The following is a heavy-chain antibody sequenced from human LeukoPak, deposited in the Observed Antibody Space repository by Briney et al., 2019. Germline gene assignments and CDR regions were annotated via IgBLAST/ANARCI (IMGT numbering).Heavy chain of an antibody. CDR3: ASPKDEYYYFMDV. V-gene: IGHV4-39*01. J-gene: IGHJ6*03. D-gene: IGHD5-24*01. CDR1: GGSISSSRWY. Sequence: SETLSLTCSVSGGSISSSRWYWDWVRQPPGKGLEWIGSIYKGGSTYYNPSLKGRVTISVDTSKNQFSLKLDSVTVADTAVYYCASPKDEYYYFMDVWGKGTTVTVSS. CDR2: IYKGGST.